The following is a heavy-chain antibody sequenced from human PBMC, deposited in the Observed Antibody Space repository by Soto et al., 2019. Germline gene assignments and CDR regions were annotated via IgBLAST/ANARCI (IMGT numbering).Heavy chain of an antibody. CDR1: GFTFTRYS. D-gene: IGHD3-10*01. J-gene: IGHJ4*02. Sequence: PGGSLRLSCAASGFTFTRYSMNWVRQAPGKGLEWVSSISSTTNYIYYGDSMKGRFTISRDNAKNSLYLEMNSLRAEDTAVYYCARESGDLTSNFDYWCQGTLVTVSS. CDR2: ISSTTNYI. CDR3: ARESGDLTSNFDY. V-gene: IGHV3-21*06.